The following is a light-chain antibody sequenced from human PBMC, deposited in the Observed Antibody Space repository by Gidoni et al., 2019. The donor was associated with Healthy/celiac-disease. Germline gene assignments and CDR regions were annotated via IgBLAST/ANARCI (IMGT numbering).Light chain of an antibody. Sequence: DIQMTQSPSSLSASVGDRVTITCRASQSISSYLNWYQQKPGKAPKLLIYAASSLQSGVPSRFSGSGSGTDFTLTISSLQPEDFATYYCQQSYSIPRTFXQXTKLEI. CDR2: AAS. V-gene: IGKV1-39*01. CDR3: QQSYSIPRT. CDR1: QSISSY. J-gene: IGKJ2*02.